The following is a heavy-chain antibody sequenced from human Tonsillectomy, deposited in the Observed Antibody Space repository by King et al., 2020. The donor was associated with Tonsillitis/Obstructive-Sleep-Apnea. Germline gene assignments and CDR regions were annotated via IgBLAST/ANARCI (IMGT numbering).Heavy chain of an antibody. CDR1: GFTFSSYA. CDR2: ISGSGGST. Sequence: VQLVESGGDLVQPGGSLRLSCAASGFTFSSYAMTWVRQAPGKGLEWVSAISGSGGSTYYADSVKGRFTISRDNSKNTMYLQMNSLRAEDTAVYYCAKEGAYCGGDCYTEDYVDYWGQGALVTVSS. CDR3: AKEGAYCGGDCYTEDYVDY. J-gene: IGHJ4*02. V-gene: IGHV3-23*04. D-gene: IGHD2-21*01.